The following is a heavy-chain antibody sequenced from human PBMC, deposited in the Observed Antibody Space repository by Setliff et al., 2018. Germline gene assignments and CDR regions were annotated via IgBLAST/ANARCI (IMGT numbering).Heavy chain of an antibody. D-gene: IGHD7-27*01. CDR1: GFTFIYYY. Sequence: GGSLTLSCAASGFTFIYYYMYWVRQAPGKGLDGVSRINGDATIAHYADSVKGRFTISRDNARNALYLQMVSLRGEYTGVYFCAALDWGENFYNVDVWGKGTTVTVSS. V-gene: IGHV3-74*01. CDR3: AALDWGENFYNVDV. CDR2: INGDATIA. J-gene: IGHJ6*03.